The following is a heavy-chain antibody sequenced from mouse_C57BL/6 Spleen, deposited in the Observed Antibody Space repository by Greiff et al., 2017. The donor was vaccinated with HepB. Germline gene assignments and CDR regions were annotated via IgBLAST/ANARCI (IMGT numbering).Heavy chain of an antibody. D-gene: IGHD1-1*01. CDR2: IDPETGGT. Sequence: QVQLQQSGAELVRPGASVTLSCKASGYTFTDYEMHWVKQTPVHGLEWIGAIDPETGGTAYNQKFKGKAILTADKSSSTAYMELRILTSEDSAVYYCTRITTVVEYYYAMDYWGQGTSVTVSS. CDR1: GYTFTDYE. V-gene: IGHV1-15*01. CDR3: TRITTVVEYYYAMDY. J-gene: IGHJ4*01.